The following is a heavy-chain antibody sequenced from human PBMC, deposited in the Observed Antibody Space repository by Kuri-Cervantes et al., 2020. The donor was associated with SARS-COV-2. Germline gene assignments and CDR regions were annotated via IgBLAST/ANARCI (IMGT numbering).Heavy chain of an antibody. CDR1: GGSISSSNW. J-gene: IGHJ4*02. V-gene: IGHV4-4*02. Sequence: SETLSLTCAVSGGSISSSNWWSWVRQPPGKGLEWIGEIYHSWSTNYNPSLKSRVTISVDTSKNQFSLKLSSVTAADTAVYYCARHGTTVTTGGKFDYWGQGTLVTVSS. CDR2: IYHSWST. CDR3: ARHGTTVTTGGKFDY. D-gene: IGHD4-17*01.